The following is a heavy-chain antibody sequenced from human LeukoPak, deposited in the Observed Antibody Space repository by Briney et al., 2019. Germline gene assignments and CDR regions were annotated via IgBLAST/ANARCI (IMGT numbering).Heavy chain of an antibody. CDR3: ARTYGNYELDY. CDR1: GVSISSSSYY. CDR2: MYYSGSS. J-gene: IGHJ4*02. Sequence: SETLSLTCTVSGVSISSSSYYWGWIRQPPGKGLEWIGTMYYSGSSHYNPSLESRVTISVDTSKNQFSLRLNSVTAADTAVYYCARTYGNYELDYWGQGTLVTVSS. V-gene: IGHV4-39*07. D-gene: IGHD4-11*01.